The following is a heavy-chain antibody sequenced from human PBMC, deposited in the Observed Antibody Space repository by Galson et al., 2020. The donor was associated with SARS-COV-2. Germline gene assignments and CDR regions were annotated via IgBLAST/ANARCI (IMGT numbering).Heavy chain of an antibody. CDR2: ISSSGSTI. Sequence: GESLKISCAASGFTFSSYEMNWVRQAPGKGLEWVSYISSSGSTIYYADSVKGRFTISRDNAKNSLYLQMNSLRAEDTSVYYCARQAPTAMVTLADYWGQGTLVTVSS. J-gene: IGHJ4*02. CDR1: GFTFSSYE. D-gene: IGHD5-18*01. V-gene: IGHV3-48*03. CDR3: ARQAPTAMVTLADY.